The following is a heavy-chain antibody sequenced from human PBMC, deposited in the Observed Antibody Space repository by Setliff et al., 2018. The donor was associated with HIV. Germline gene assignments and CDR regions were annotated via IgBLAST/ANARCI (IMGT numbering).Heavy chain of an antibody. D-gene: IGHD3-3*01. J-gene: IGHJ4*02. CDR1: GYTFTSYD. CDR2: MNPNSGNT. Sequence: ASVKVSCKASGYTFTSYDINWVRQATGQGLEWMGWMNPNSGNTGYAQKFQGIVTMTRNTSISTAYMELSSLRSEDTAVYYCARGRKQPITIFGVVSRNVAHYFDYWGQGTLVTVSS. V-gene: IGHV1-8*02. CDR3: ARGRKQPITIFGVVSRNVAHYFDY.